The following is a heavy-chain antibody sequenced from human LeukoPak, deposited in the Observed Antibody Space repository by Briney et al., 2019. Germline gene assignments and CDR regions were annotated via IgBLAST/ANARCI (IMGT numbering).Heavy chain of an antibody. CDR3: ARSRVTMVRGGMMTFDP. V-gene: IGHV4-39*07. Sequence: SETLSLTCSVSGGSISSSTYYWGWIRQPPGKGLEWIGTLYYTGSTYYNPSLKSRVTISVDTSKNQFSLKLSSVTAADTAVYYCARSRVTMVRGGMMTFDPWGQGTLVTVSS. D-gene: IGHD3-10*01. CDR2: LYYTGST. J-gene: IGHJ5*02. CDR1: GGSISSSTYY.